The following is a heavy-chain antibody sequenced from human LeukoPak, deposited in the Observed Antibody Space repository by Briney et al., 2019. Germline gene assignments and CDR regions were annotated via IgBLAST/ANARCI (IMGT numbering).Heavy chain of an antibody. D-gene: IGHD2-15*01. CDR2: ISGSGGTT. J-gene: IGHJ4*02. V-gene: IGHV3-23*01. CDR3: AKSGSGGSID. CDR1: GFTFSSYW. Sequence: GGSLRLSCAASGFTFSSYWMSWVRQAPGKGLEWVSGISGSGGTTYYADSVKGRFTISRDNSKKTLYLQLNSLRAEDTAVYYCAKSGSGGSIDWGQGSLVTVSS.